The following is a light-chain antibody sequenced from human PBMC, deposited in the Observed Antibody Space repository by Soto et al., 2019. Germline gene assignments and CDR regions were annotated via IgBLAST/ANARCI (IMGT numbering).Light chain of an antibody. CDR2: DAS. CDR3: QHRANWPPYT. J-gene: IGKJ2*01. V-gene: IGKV3-11*01. CDR1: QTISSY. Sequence: EIVLTQSPATLSLSPGERATLSCRASQTISSYLAWYQQKPGQAPRLLIYDASNSATGIPARFSGSGSGTDFTLTISSLEPEDCAVYYCQHRANWPPYTFGQGTKLEIK.